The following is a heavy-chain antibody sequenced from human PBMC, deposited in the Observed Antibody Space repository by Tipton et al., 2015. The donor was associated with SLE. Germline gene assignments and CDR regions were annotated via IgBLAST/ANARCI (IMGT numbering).Heavy chain of an antibody. CDR2: ISGGGGST. CDR1: GFTFSSYA. V-gene: IGHV3-23*01. J-gene: IGHJ4*02. CDR3: AKFEKTTDFYLDS. Sequence: SLRLSCATSGFTFSSYALSWVRRAPGKGLGWVSGISGGGGSTYYADFVKGRFSISIDKSKTSLFLQMNSLRVDDTATDCCAKFEKTTDFYLDSWGQGTRVSVSS. D-gene: IGHD1/OR15-1a*01.